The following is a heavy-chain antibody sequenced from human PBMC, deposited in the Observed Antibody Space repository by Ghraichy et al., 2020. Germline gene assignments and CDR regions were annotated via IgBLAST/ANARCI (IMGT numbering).Heavy chain of an antibody. Sequence: SQTLLLTCTVSGGSISGSGYYWGWVRQSPVKGLEWIADIFYTGSTYSNPSFKSRLTISVDTSKNQFSLQLRYVSAADTAVYYCARHGSTSSPLVNWFDPWGQGTLVTVSS. J-gene: IGHJ5*02. D-gene: IGHD2-2*01. V-gene: IGHV4-39*01. CDR2: IFYTGST. CDR3: ARHGSTSSPLVNWFDP. CDR1: GGSISGSGYY.